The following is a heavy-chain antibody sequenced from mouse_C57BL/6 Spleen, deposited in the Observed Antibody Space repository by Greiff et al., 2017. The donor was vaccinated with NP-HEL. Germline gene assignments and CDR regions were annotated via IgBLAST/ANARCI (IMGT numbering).Heavy chain of an antibody. CDR2: INPYNGDT. D-gene: IGHD1-1*01. CDR1: GYSFTGYF. V-gene: IGHV1-20*01. CDR3: ARDRITTVVAYYDAMDY. Sequence: EVQLQQSGPELVKPGDSVKISCKASGYSFTGYFMNWVMQSHGKSLEWIGRINPYNGDTFYNQKFKGKATLTVDKSSSTAHMELRSLTSEDTAVYYCARDRITTVVAYYDAMDYWGQGTSVTVSS. J-gene: IGHJ4*01.